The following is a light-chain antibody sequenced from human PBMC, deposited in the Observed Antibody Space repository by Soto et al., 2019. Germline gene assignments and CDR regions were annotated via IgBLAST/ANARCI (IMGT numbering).Light chain of an antibody. CDR2: GAS. V-gene: IGKV3-15*01. CDR1: QSVSSN. CDR3: QQYNNWPPWT. J-gene: IGKJ1*01. Sequence: EIVMTQSPATLSVSPGERATLSCRASQSVSSNLAWYQQKPGQAPRLLIYGASTRATGIPARFSGSGSGTEFTLTISSLHSEDFAVYYCQQYNNWPPWTFGHGTKVDIK.